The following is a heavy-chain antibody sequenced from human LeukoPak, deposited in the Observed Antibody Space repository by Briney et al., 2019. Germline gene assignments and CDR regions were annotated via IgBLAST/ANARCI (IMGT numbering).Heavy chain of an antibody. J-gene: IGHJ5*02. D-gene: IGHD5-18*01. CDR1: GGTFSSYA. CDR3: ARTSPLIQLWLRGWFDP. Sequence: SVKVSCKASGGTFSSYAISWVRQAPGQGLEWMGRIIPILGIANYAQKFQGRVTITADKSTSTAYMELSSLRSEDTAVYYCARTSPLIQLWLRGWFDPWGQGTLVTVSS. V-gene: IGHV1-69*04. CDR2: IIPILGIA.